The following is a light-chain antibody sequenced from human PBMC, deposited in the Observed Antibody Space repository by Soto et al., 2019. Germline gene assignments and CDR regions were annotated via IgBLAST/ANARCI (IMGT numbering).Light chain of an antibody. J-gene: IGLJ1*01. Sequence: QSVLTQPASVSGSPGQSITISCTGTGSDVGGYNYVSWFQQYPGKAPKLMIYDVNTRPSGVSNRFSGSKSGNTASLTISGLQAEDEADYYCSSYTTTDTDVFGTGTKVTVL. CDR1: GSDVGGYNY. CDR2: DVN. V-gene: IGLV2-14*01. CDR3: SSYTTTDTDV.